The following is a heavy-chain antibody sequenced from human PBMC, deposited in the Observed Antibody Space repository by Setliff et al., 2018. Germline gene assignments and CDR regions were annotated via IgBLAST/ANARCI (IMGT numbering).Heavy chain of an antibody. CDR3: ARLGAPASHDAFDI. CDR1: RYRFTTYW. D-gene: IGHD6-25*01. CDR2: VFSGDSDT. J-gene: IGHJ3*02. Sequence: GESLKISCKGSRYRFTTYWIGWVRQMPGKGLEWMGIVFSGDSDTRYSPSFQGQVTMSADKSINTAYLQWSSLKASDTAMYYCARLGAPASHDAFDIWGQGTMVTVSS. V-gene: IGHV5-51*01.